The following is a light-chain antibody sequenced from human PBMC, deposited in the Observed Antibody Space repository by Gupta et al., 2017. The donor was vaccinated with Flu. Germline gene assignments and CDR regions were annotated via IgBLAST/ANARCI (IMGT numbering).Light chain of an antibody. CDR3: KQYEREPWT. CDR2: AAS. Sequence: SLPASSTGDRVIRSSRMRRGSSSSLAWYPQKPGRAPELLIYAASAVATGIPARFSGSGSGTDFTLTISRMQTEDVAAYYCKQYEREPWTFGQGTKLEIK. J-gene: IGKJ1*01. V-gene: IGKV1D-8*02. CDR1: RGSSSS.